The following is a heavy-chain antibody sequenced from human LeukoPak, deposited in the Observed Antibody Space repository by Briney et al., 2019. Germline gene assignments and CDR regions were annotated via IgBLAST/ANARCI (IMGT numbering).Heavy chain of an antibody. V-gene: IGHV3-23*01. CDR1: GFTFSSYA. CDR3: ATGKRSYPLDY. CDR2: ISGSGGST. D-gene: IGHD1-26*01. J-gene: IGHJ4*02. Sequence: GGSLRLSCAASGFTFSSYAMSWVRQAPGKGLEWVSAISGSGGSTYYADSVKGRFTISRDNSKNTLYLRMNSLRAEDTAVYYCATGKRSYPLDYWGQGTLVTVSS.